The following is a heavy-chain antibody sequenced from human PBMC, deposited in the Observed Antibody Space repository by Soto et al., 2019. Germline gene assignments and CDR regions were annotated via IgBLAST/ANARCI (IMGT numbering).Heavy chain of an antibody. J-gene: IGHJ4*02. CDR3: ARGGGMSAY. CDR2: INHSGST. D-gene: IGHD1-20*01. V-gene: IGHV4-34*01. CDR1: GGSFSGYY. Sequence: SETLSLTCAVYGGSFSGYYWSWIRQPPGKGLEWIGEINHSGSTNYNPSLKSRVTISVDTSKNQFSLKLSSVTAADTAVYYCARGGGMSAYWGQGTLVTVSS.